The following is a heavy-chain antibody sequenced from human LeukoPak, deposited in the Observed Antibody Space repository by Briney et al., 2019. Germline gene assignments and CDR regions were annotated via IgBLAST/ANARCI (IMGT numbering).Heavy chain of an antibody. V-gene: IGHV1-8*03. CDR3: ARGRDGYNFGYLDL. D-gene: IGHD5-24*01. J-gene: IGHJ2*01. CDR1: GYTFTSYD. Sequence: ASVKFSCKASGYTFTSYDINWVRQATRQGLEWMGWMTPNSGITGYAQKFQGRVTITRNTSITTAYMELSSLRSEDTAVYYCARGRDGYNFGYLDLWGRGTLVTVSS. CDR2: MTPNSGIT.